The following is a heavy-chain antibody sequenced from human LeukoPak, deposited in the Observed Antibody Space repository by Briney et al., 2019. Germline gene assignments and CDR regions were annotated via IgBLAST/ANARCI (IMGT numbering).Heavy chain of an antibody. D-gene: IGHD6-13*01. CDR2: ISYDGSNK. CDR3: ARDRSGYSSSWYFDRSYYYYYGMDV. J-gene: IGHJ6*02. V-gene: IGHV3-30-3*01. CDR1: GFTFSSYA. Sequence: GGSLRLSCAASGFTFSSYAMHWVRQAPGKGLEWVAVISYDGSNKYYADSVKGRFTISRDNSKNTLYLQMNSLRAEDTAVYYCARDRSGYSSSWYFDRSYYYYYGMDVWGQGTTVTVSS.